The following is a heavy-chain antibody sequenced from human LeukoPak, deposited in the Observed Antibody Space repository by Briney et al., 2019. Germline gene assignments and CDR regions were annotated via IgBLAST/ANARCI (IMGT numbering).Heavy chain of an antibody. D-gene: IGHD3-10*01. J-gene: IGHJ5*02. CDR2: IYTSGST. CDR3: ARDSAMVRGGFFDP. Sequence: NPSQTLSLTCTVSGGSISSGSYYWRWIRQPAGKGLEWIGRIYTSGSTNYNPSLKSRVTISVDTSKNQFSLKLSSVTAADTAVYYCARDSAMVRGGFFDPWGQGTLVTVSS. CDR1: GGSISSGSYY. V-gene: IGHV4-61*02.